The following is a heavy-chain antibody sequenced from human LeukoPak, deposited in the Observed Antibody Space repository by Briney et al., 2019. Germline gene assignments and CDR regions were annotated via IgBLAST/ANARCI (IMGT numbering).Heavy chain of an antibody. D-gene: IGHD3-16*01. CDR2: IFSRGNT. J-gene: IGHJ4*02. V-gene: IGHV4-61*09. Sequence: SETLSLTCSVSGDSIFNSNSYWSWMRQPAGKGLEWIGHIFSRGNTNYNPSLKSRVTISEDMSKNQFSLILSSVTAADTAVYYCARDRDMGGGNYFRVFYFDSWGQGTLVTVSS. CDR3: ARDRDMGGGNYFRVFYFDS. CDR1: GDSIFNSNSY.